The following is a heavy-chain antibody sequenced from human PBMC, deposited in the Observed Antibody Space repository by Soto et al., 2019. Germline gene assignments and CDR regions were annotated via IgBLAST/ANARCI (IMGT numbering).Heavy chain of an antibody. CDR2: IYGDGTT. CDR3: ARDSCSGGSCYWGFDY. V-gene: IGHV3-53*02. D-gene: IGHD2-15*01. J-gene: IGHJ4*02. CDR1: GFAVSSNY. Sequence: EVQLVETGGGLIQPGGSLRLSCAASGFAVSSNYMSWVRQAPGKGLEWVSVIYGDGTTYYADSVNGRFTISRDTSKNTLYLHMNSLRAEDTAVYYCARDSCSGGSCYWGFDYWGQGTLATVSS.